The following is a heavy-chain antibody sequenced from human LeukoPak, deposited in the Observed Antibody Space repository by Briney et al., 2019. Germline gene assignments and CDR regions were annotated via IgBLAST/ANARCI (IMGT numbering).Heavy chain of an antibody. CDR3: ARHIRDIAARYDY. V-gene: IGHV4-39*01. D-gene: IGHD6-6*01. Sequence: SETLSLTCTVSGGSISSSSYYWGWIRQPPGKGLEWIGSIYYSGGTYYNPSLKSRVTISVDTSKNQFSLKLSSVTAADTAVYYCARHIRDIAARYDYWGQGTLVTVSS. CDR1: GGSISSSSYY. J-gene: IGHJ4*02. CDR2: IYYSGGT.